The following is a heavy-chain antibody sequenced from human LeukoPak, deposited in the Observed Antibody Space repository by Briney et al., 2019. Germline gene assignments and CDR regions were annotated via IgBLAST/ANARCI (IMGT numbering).Heavy chain of an antibody. Sequence: KPGGSLRLPCAASGFTFSSYSMNWVRQAPGKGLEWVSSMSVSSGLIYYADSVKGRFTISRDNAKSSLYLQMNRLRVEDTAVYYCAREFAGSASGAGYWGQGTLVTVSS. J-gene: IGHJ4*02. V-gene: IGHV3-21*01. CDR3: AREFAGSASGAGY. D-gene: IGHD1-26*01. CDR1: GFTFSSYS. CDR2: MSVSSGLI.